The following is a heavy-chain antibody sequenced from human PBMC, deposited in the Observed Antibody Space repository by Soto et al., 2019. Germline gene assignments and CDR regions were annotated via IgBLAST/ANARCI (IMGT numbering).Heavy chain of an antibody. CDR1: GFTFSNAW. Sequence: LRLSCAASGFTFSNAWMSWVRQAPGKGLEWVGRIKSKTDGGTTDYAAPVKGRFTISRDDSKNTLYLQMNSLKTEDTAVYYCTRLYYDFWSGYWNAFDYWGQGTLVTVSS. D-gene: IGHD3-3*01. V-gene: IGHV3-15*01. CDR2: IKSKTDGGTT. CDR3: TRLYYDFWSGYWNAFDY. J-gene: IGHJ4*02.